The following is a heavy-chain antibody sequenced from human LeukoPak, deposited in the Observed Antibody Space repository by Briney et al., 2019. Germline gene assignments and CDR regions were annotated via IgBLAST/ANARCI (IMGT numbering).Heavy chain of an antibody. CDR1: GFTFTYYA. Sequence: GRSLRLSCAASGFTFTYYAMHWVRQAPGKGLEWVSVVSNDGSNQDYTDPVKGRFIISRDDSKSTVYLQMNSLRVDDTAMYYCARGPDPVVRGPRRAFDLWGQGTMVTVSS. CDR2: VSNDGSNQ. J-gene: IGHJ3*01. V-gene: IGHV3-30-3*01. D-gene: IGHD3-10*01. CDR3: ARGPDPVVRGPRRAFDL.